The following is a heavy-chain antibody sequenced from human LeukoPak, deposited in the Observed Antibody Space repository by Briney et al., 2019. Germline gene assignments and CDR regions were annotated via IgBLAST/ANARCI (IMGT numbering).Heavy chain of an antibody. D-gene: IGHD5-24*01. Sequence: GEPLKISCKGSGYSFTSYWIGWVRQMPGKGLEWMGIIYPGDSDTRYSPSFQGQVTISADKSISTAYLQWSSLKASDTAMYYCAAPRWLQLLGPRHDAFDIWGQGTMVTVSS. CDR2: IYPGDSDT. CDR1: GYSFTSYW. CDR3: AAPRWLQLLGPRHDAFDI. V-gene: IGHV5-51*01. J-gene: IGHJ3*02.